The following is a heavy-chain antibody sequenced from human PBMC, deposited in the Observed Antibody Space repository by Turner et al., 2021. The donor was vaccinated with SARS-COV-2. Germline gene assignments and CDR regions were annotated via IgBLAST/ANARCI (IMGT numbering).Heavy chain of an antibody. Sequence: QVQLVEPGGGVVQPGRSLRVSCAGTGFTVSNYAMHWVRQAPGKGLEWVAVISYDGSNKYYADSVKGRFTISRDNSKNSLYLQMNSLRAEDAAVYYCARVGTKGSTEQWGQGTLVTVSS. V-gene: IGHV3-30-3*01. CDR2: ISYDGSNK. CDR3: ARVGTKGSTEQ. CDR1: GFTVSNYA. D-gene: IGHD1-1*01. J-gene: IGHJ4*02.